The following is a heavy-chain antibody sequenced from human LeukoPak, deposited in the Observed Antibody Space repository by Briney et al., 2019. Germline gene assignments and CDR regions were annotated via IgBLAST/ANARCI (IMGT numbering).Heavy chain of an antibody. J-gene: IGHJ3*02. CDR1: GYTFTGYY. CDR2: INPNSGNT. D-gene: IGHD3-10*01. CDR3: ARGLLWFGETVDAFDI. V-gene: IGHV1-8*02. Sequence: GASVKVSCKASGYTFTGYYIHWVRQAPGQGLEWMGWINPNSGNTGYAQKFQGRVTMTRNTSISTAYMELSSLRSEDTAVYYCARGLLWFGETVDAFDIWGQGTMVTVSS.